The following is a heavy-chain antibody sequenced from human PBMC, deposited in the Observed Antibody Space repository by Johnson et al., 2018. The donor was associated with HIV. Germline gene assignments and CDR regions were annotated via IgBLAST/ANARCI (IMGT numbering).Heavy chain of an antibody. V-gene: IGHV3-33*06. CDR2: IWYDGSNK. D-gene: IGHD2-2*02. CDR3: AKDMGAYQLLYAFDI. CDR1: GFTFSSYG. J-gene: IGHJ3*02. Sequence: QVPLVESGGGVVQPGRSLRLSCAASGFTFSSYGMHWVRQAPGKGLEWVAVIWYDGSNKYYADSVKGRFTISRDNSKNTLYLQMNSLRAEDTAVYYCAKDMGAYQLLYAFDIWGQGTMVTVSS.